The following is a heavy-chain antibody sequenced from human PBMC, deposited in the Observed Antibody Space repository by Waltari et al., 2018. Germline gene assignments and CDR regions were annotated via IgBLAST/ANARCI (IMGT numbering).Heavy chain of an antibody. V-gene: IGHV3-21*01. J-gene: IGHJ4*02. Sequence: EVQLVESGGGLVKPGGSLRLSCAASGFTFSSYSMNWVRQAPGKGLEWVSSISSSSYIYYADSVKGRFTISRDNAKNSLYLQMNSLRAEDTAVYYCARDGGGYYDSSGYYYPPGDYWGQGTLVTVSS. CDR2: ISSSSYI. D-gene: IGHD3-22*01. CDR1: GFTFSSYS. CDR3: ARDGGGYYDSSGYYYPPGDY.